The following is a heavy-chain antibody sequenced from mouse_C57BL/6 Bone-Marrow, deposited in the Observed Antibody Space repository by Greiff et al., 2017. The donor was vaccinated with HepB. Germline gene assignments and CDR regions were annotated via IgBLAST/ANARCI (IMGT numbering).Heavy chain of an antibody. CDR1: GYTFTSYW. CDR2: IDPSDSYT. V-gene: IGHV1-69*01. CDR3: ARGDYDGNPYAMDY. Sequence: QVQLKQPGAELVMPGASVKLSCKASGYTFTSYWMHWVKQRPGQGLEWIGEIDPSDSYTNYNQKFKGKSTLTVDKSSSTAYMQLSSLTSEDSAVYYGARGDYDGNPYAMDYWGQGTSVTVSS. D-gene: IGHD2-4*01. J-gene: IGHJ4*01.